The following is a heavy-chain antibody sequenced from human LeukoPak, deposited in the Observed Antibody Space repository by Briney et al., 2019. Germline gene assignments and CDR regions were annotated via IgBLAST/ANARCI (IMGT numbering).Heavy chain of an antibody. Sequence: GGSLRLSCAASGFTFSSYAMHWVRQAPGKGLEWVAVISYDGSNKYYADSVEGRFTISRDNSKNTLYLQMNSLRAEDTAVYYCARDYKLLSSSSWFYYYYGMDVWGQGTTVTVSS. V-gene: IGHV3-30-3*01. CDR1: GFTFSSYA. CDR3: ARDYKLLSSSSWFYYYYGMDV. D-gene: IGHD6-13*01. J-gene: IGHJ6*02. CDR2: ISYDGSNK.